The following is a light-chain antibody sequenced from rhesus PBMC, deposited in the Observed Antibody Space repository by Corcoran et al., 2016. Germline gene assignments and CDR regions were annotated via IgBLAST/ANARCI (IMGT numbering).Light chain of an antibody. Sequence: DIQMTQSPSSLSASVGDTVTITCRASQSFSSSLAWYQQKPGKAPKLLIYSASSLQSGVPSRFSGCKSGTDCTLTISGLQPEDIASYYCQQYYSYPFTFGPGTKLAIK. CDR3: QQYYSYPFT. CDR1: QSFSSS. CDR2: SAS. V-gene: IGKV1-46*01. J-gene: IGKJ3*01.